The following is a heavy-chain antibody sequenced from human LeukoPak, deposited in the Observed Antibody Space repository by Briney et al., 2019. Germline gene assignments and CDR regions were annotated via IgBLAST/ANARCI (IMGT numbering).Heavy chain of an antibody. CDR1: GFTFSSYD. Sequence: GGSLRLSCAASGFTFSSYDMHWVRQATGKGLEWVSAIGTAGDTYYPGSVKGRFTISGENAKNSLYLQMNSLRAGDTAVYYCARGLSSGWSNWFDPWGQGTLVTVSS. CDR2: IGTAGDT. J-gene: IGHJ5*02. V-gene: IGHV3-13*01. D-gene: IGHD6-19*01. CDR3: ARGLSSGWSNWFDP.